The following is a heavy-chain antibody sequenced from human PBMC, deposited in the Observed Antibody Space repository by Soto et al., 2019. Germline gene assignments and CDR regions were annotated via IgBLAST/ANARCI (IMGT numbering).Heavy chain of an antibody. D-gene: IGHD1-26*01. J-gene: IGHJ6*02. Sequence: GASVKGSCKGSGWTYSSYLGSGVRQAPGQGLEWMGGIMPNFGTANYAQKFQGRVTITADESKSTVYMELSSLRSEDTAVYYCATTIAGAAYGLDVWGQGITVTVSS. CDR1: GWTYSSYL. CDR2: IMPNFGTA. V-gene: IGHV1-69*01. CDR3: ATTIAGAAYGLDV.